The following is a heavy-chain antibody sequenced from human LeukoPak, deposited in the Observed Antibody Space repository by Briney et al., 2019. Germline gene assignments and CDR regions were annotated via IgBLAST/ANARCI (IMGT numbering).Heavy chain of an antibody. CDR3: ARDLVGYVDTAVVTDH. V-gene: IGHV1-18*01. CDR2: ISAYNGNT. CDR1: GYIFPSYG. D-gene: IGHD5-18*01. Sequence: ASMKVSCKASGYIFPSYGISWVRQAPGQGLEWMGWISAYNGNTNYAQKFQGRVTLTTDTSTSTAYMEVRSLRSDDTAIYYCARDLVGYVDTAVVTDHWGQGTLVTVSS. J-gene: IGHJ4*02.